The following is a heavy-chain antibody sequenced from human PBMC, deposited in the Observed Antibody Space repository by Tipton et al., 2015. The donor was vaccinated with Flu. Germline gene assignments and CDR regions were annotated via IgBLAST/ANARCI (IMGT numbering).Heavy chain of an antibody. D-gene: IGHD3-22*01. V-gene: IGHV4-61*02. J-gene: IGHJ4*02. CDR3: AREVRYYYDSSGYFPQYYFDY. CDR1: GGSISSGGYY. Sequence: TLSLTCTVSGGSISSGGYYWSWIRQPAGEGLEWIGRIYTSGSANYNPSLRSRVTISADTSKNQFSLKLGSVTAADTAAYYCAREVRYYYDSSGYFPQYYFDYWGQGTVVTVSS. CDR2: IYTSGSA.